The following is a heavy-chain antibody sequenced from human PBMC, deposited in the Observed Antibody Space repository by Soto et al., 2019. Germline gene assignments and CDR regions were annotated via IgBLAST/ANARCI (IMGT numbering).Heavy chain of an antibody. CDR1: GYTFTNFG. Sequence: QVQLVQSGAEVKKPGATVKVSCKTSGYTFTNFGISWVRQAPGQGLEWMGWISAYNGNTNYAQKFQGRVTMTTDTSTSTANMEVRSLRSDDTAGYYWARGGTPIDYWGQGTRVTVSS. V-gene: IGHV1-18*01. J-gene: IGHJ4*02. CDR3: ARGGTPIDY. CDR2: ISAYNGNT. D-gene: IGHD3-16*01.